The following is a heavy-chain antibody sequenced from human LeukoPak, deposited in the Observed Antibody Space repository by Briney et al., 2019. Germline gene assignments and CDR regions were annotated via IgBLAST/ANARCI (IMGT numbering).Heavy chain of an antibody. D-gene: IGHD3-22*01. CDR2: INHSGST. Sequence: PSETLSLTCAVYGGSFSGYYWSWIRQPPGKGLECIGEINHSGSTNYNPSLKSRVTISVDTSKNQISLKLNSVTAADTAVYYCGRDSRGPDYWGQGTLVTVSS. CDR3: GRDSRGPDY. CDR1: GGSFSGYY. V-gene: IGHV4-34*01. J-gene: IGHJ4*02.